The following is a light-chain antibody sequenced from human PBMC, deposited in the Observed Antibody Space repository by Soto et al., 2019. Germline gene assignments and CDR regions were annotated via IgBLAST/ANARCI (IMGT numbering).Light chain of an antibody. Sequence: EIVMTQSPATLSVSPGGRATLSCKASQSVSNNYLAWYQQKPGQCPRLLMYDVSNRATGIPARFSGSGSGTDLTITISSLEPEDLEVYDGQQRSNWPRTFGQGTKVDIK. CDR3: QQRSNWPRT. CDR1: QSVSNNY. J-gene: IGKJ1*01. CDR2: DVS. V-gene: IGKV3-11*01.